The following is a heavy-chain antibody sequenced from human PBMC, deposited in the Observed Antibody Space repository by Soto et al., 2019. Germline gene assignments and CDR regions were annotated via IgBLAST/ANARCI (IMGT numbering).Heavy chain of an antibody. Sequence: GGSLRLSCAASGFTFTSYSMNWVRQAPGKGLEWVSYICSSTTFIYYADSVKGRFTISRDNARNLLYLQINSLRAEDTAVYYCARRGLFESGGIDYWGQGTLVTVSS. CDR1: GFTFTSYS. J-gene: IGHJ4*02. V-gene: IGHV3-48*01. CDR2: ICSSTTFI. D-gene: IGHD3-10*01. CDR3: ARRGLFESGGIDY.